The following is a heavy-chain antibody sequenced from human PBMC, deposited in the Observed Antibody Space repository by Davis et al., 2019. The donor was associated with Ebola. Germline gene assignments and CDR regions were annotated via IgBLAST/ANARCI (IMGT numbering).Heavy chain of an antibody. CDR2: ISASADTT. Sequence: PVKSLESPLSTISASADTTHYADSVKGRFTISRDNSKNTLYLQMNGLRVEDTAIYYCAKDTSNIWFDIWGQGTMVTVSS. J-gene: IGHJ3*02. D-gene: IGHD1-26*01. V-gene: IGHV3-23*01. CDR3: AKDTSNIWFDI.